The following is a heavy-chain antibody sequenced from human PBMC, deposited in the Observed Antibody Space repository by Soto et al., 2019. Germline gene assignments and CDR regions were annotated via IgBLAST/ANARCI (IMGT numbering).Heavy chain of an antibody. CDR2: FHHSGSI. CDR3: ARDHYSSGHLVSPY. CDR1: GYSISSGYY. V-gene: IGHV4-38-2*02. Sequence: SETLSLTCAVSGYSISSGYYWGWVRQPPGKGLEWIGSFHHSGSISYNPSLKTRVTMSADMSKNEFSLKLSFVTAADTAVYYCARDHYSSGHLVSPYWGQGALVTVSS. D-gene: IGHD6-25*01. J-gene: IGHJ4*02.